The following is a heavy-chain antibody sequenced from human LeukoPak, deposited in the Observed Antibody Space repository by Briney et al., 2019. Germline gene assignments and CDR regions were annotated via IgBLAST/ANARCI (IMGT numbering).Heavy chain of an antibody. CDR2: ISWNSGSI. J-gene: IGHJ4*02. Sequence: GRSLRLSCAASGFTFDDYAMHWVRQAPGEGLEWVSGISWNSGSIGYADAVKSRFTISSDNAKNSLYLQMNSLRAEDKALYYCAKGKGLRYFDWLFDYWGQGTLVTVSS. CDR1: GFTFDDYA. V-gene: IGHV3-9*01. D-gene: IGHD3-9*01. CDR3: AKGKGLRYFDWLFDY.